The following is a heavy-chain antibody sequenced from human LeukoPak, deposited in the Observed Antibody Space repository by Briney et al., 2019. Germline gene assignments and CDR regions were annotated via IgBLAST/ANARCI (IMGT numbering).Heavy chain of an antibody. CDR2: IYYSGST. J-gene: IGHJ4*02. Sequence: SQTLSLTCTVSGGSINSGDYFWSWIRQPPGKGLEWIGSIYYSGSTYYNPSLKSRVTISVDTSKNQFSLKLSSVTAADTAVYYCASASSWNYFDYWGQGTLVTVSS. CDR3: ASASSWNYFDY. CDR1: GGSINSGDYF. D-gene: IGHD6-13*01. V-gene: IGHV4-30-2*03.